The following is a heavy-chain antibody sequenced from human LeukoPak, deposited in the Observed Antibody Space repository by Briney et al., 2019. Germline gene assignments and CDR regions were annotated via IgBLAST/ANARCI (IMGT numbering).Heavy chain of an antibody. CDR1: GSSFNTYY. CDR2: IHTSGSA. CDR3: ARDIVYLIDEDYG. D-gene: IGHD4-17*01. Sequence: SSETLSLTCSVSGSSFNTYYWSWIRQPAGKGLEWIGRIHTSGSADYSPSLRSRVTISVDMSKKEFSLKLTSVTAADTAVYYCARDIVYLIDEDYGWGQGILVTVSS. V-gene: IGHV4-4*07. J-gene: IGHJ4*02.